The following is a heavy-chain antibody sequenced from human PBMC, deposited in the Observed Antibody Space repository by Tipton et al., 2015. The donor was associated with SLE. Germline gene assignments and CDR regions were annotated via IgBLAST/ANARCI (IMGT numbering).Heavy chain of an antibody. V-gene: IGHV4-38-2*02. CDR3: ARKRQGSIGCHRCVYL. D-gene: IGHD6-13*01. CDR1: GYSISSGYS. CDR2: IYHSGST. Sequence: LRLSCNVSGYSISSGYSWGWLRQAPGTGLEWIGGIYHSGSTSYNPSLKSRVTISVDTSKKQSPLRLRSVTAADTAVYYCARKRQGSIGCHRCVYLWGRAALVTVS. J-gene: IGHJ2*01.